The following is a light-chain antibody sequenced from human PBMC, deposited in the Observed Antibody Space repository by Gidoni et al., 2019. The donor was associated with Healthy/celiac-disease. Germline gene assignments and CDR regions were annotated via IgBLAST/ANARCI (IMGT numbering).Light chain of an antibody. J-gene: IGKJ3*01. CDR2: DAS. CDR3: QQEST. Sequence: EIVLTQSPATLSLSPGERATLSCRASQSVSSYLAWYQQKPGQAPRLLIYDASNRATGIPARFSGSGSGTDFTLTISSLEPEDFAVYYCQQESTFGPGTKVAIK. V-gene: IGKV3-11*01. CDR1: QSVSSY.